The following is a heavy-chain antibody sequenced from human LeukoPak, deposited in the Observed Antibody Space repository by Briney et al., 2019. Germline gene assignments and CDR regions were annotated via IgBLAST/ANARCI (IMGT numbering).Heavy chain of an antibody. D-gene: IGHD5-18*01. J-gene: IGHJ6*03. CDR3: AKGRGYSYGYYYYYMDV. CDR2: ISWNSGSI. CDR1: GFTFDDYA. Sequence: PGGSLRPSCAASGFTFDDYAMHWVRQAPGKGLEWVSGISWNSGSIGYADSVKGRFTISRDNAKNSLYLQMNSLRAEDTALYYCAKGRGYSYGYYYYYMDVWGKGTTVTISS. V-gene: IGHV3-9*01.